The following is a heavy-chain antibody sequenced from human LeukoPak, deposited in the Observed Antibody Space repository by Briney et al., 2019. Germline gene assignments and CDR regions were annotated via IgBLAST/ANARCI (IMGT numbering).Heavy chain of an antibody. CDR3: VRTNPWDLTYYFDY. V-gene: IGHV4-59*01. Sequence: SETLSLTCAVYGGSFSGYYWSWIRQPPGKRLEWIGYMFHSGTTNYNPSLKSRVTISVDTSKNQFSLRLTSVTAADTAVYYCVRTNPWDLTYYFDYWGQGTLVTVSS. CDR1: GGSFSGYY. CDR2: MFHSGTT. J-gene: IGHJ4*02. D-gene: IGHD1-14*01.